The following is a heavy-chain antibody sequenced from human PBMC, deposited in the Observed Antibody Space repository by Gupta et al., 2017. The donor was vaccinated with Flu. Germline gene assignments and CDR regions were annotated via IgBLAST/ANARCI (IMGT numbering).Heavy chain of an antibody. Sequence: QITLKESGPALLKPTQTLALTCTFSGFSLSTDEVGVGWIRQAPGNALEWLAIIYRGDDKRFSPSLKSRITITKDTSKKQVVLTRTNMHPVETASYYCARAATWNYFHYWGQGALVTVSS. J-gene: IGHJ4*02. CDR3: ARAATWNYFHY. CDR1: GFSLSTDEVG. CDR2: IYRGDDK. V-gene: IGHV2-5*02. D-gene: IGHD1-1*01.